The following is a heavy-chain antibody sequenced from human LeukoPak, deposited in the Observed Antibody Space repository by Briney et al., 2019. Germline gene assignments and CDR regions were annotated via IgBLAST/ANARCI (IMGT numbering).Heavy chain of an antibody. CDR3: ARSPPTYYGDYGECDY. Sequence: PGGSLRLSCAASGFTFSSYGMHWVRQAPGKGLEWVAFIRYDGSNKYYADSVKGRFTISRDNSKNTLYLQVNSLRAEDTAVYYCARSPPTYYGDYGECDYWGQGTLVTVSS. CDR2: IRYDGSNK. CDR1: GFTFSSYG. D-gene: IGHD4-17*01. V-gene: IGHV3-30*02. J-gene: IGHJ4*02.